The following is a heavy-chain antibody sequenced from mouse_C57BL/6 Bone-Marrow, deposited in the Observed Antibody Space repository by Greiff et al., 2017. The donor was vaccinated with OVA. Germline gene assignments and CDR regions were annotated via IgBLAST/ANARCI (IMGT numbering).Heavy chain of an antibody. CDR3: ARPFITTVVFYWYFDV. V-gene: IGHV5-17*01. D-gene: IGHD1-1*01. CDR2: ISSGSSTI. CDR1: GFTFSDYG. J-gene: IGHJ1*03. Sequence: EVKLVESGGGLVKPGGSLTLSCAASGFTFSDYGMHWVRQAPEKGLEWVAYISSGSSTIYYADTVKGRFTISRDNAKNTLFLQMTSLRSEDTAMYYCARPFITTVVFYWYFDVWGTGTTVTVSS.